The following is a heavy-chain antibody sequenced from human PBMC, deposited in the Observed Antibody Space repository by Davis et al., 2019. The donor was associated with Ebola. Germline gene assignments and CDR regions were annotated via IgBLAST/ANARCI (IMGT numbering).Heavy chain of an antibody. CDR1: GTTFSSYA. CDR2: IIPILGPA. CDR3: AREGINQGGLDY. Sequence: AASVKVSCKASGTTFSSYAFNWVRQAPGQGLEWMGAIIPILGPAKYAQTFQGRVTITADDSTTTAYMELNSLRSEDTAMYYCAREGINQGGLDYWGQGTLVIASS. D-gene: IGHD6-13*01. J-gene: IGHJ4*02. V-gene: IGHV1-69*13.